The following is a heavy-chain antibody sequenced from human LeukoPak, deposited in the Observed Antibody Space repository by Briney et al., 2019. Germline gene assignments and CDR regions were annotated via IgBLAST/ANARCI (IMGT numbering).Heavy chain of an antibody. J-gene: IGHJ4*02. D-gene: IGHD3-3*01. CDR1: GFIFDDYG. V-gene: IGHV3-20*04. Sequence: GGSLRLSCTTSGFIFDDYGMSWVRQAPGKGLEWVSGINWNGGTTDYADSVKGRFTISRDNAKNSLFLQMNSLRAEDSAVYYCATSNYDFWSGYYTYYFDYWGQGTLVTVSS. CDR2: INWNGGTT. CDR3: ATSNYDFWSGYYTYYFDY.